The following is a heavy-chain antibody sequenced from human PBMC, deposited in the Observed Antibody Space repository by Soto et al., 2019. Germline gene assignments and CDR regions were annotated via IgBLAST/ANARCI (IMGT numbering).Heavy chain of an antibody. CDR1: GVTFSGHS. V-gene: IGHV3-48*04. J-gene: IGHJ4*02. Sequence: GGSLRLSFAASGVTFSGHSLNWIRQAPGKVLEWVSYITGSGVTMYADSVEGRFTISRDNAKSSLYLQMNSLRAEDTAVYYCARDGVASTFDFDSWGQGTLVTVSS. CDR3: ARDGVASTFDFDS. CDR2: ITGSGVTM. D-gene: IGHD2-15*01.